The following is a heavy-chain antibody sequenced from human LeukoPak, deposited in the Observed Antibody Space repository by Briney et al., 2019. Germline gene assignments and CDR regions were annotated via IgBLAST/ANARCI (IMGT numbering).Heavy chain of an antibody. CDR1: GFTFSRFS. CDR2: ISSSGTYI. D-gene: IGHD3-22*01. V-gene: IGHV3-21*01. Sequence: GGSLRLSCAASGFTFSRFSMNWVRQAPGKGLEWVSSISSSGTYIYYADSVKGRFTISRDSAKNSLYLQMNSLRAEDTAVYYCARDFANSGYYFDYWGQGTLVTVSS. CDR3: ARDFANSGYYFDY. J-gene: IGHJ4*02.